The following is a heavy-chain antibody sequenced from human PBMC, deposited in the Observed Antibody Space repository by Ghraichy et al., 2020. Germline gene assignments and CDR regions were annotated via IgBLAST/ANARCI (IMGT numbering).Heavy chain of an antibody. J-gene: IGHJ4*02. CDR1: GFIFSSFG. Sequence: LSLTCAASGFIFSSFGMGWVRQAPGKGLEWVSTLGVSTNTYYADSVKGRFTISRDTSKNTLYLQMNSLSAEDTALYYCARSAPNYFDYWGQGTLVTVSS. D-gene: IGHD2-8*01. V-gene: IGHV3-23*01. CDR3: ARSAPNYFDY. CDR2: LGVSTNT.